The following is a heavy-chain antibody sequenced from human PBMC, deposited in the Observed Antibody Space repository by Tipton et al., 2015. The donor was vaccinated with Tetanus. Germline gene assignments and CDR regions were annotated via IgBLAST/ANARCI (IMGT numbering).Heavy chain of an antibody. CDR3: ARRSYCSSSRCFDAFDL. D-gene: IGHD2-2*01. V-gene: IGHV4-30-4*01. CDR1: GGSINSGDYY. CDR2: IYYSGNT. J-gene: IGHJ3*01. Sequence: TLSLTCTVSGGSINSGDYYWSWIRQSPGKGLEWIGYIYYSGNTHYNPSLKSRIAISIDLSKNQISLKLSSVTAADTGVYYCARRSYCSSSRCFDAFDLWGQGTMVTVSS.